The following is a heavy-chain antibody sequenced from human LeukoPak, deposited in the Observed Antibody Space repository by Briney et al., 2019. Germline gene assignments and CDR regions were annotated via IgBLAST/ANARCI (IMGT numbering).Heavy chain of an antibody. Sequence: ASVKVSCKASGYTFTSYGISWVRQAPGQGLEWMGWISAYNGNTNYAQKLQGRVTITADKSTSTAYMELSSLRSEDTAVYYCARAGEGSGWYGNAFDIWGQGTMVTVSS. J-gene: IGHJ3*02. CDR2: ISAYNGNT. D-gene: IGHD6-19*01. V-gene: IGHV1-18*01. CDR3: ARAGEGSGWYGNAFDI. CDR1: GYTFTSYG.